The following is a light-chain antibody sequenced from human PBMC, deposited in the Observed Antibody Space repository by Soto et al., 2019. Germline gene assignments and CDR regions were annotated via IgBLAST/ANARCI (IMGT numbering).Light chain of an antibody. CDR3: QQYSASPRT. V-gene: IGKV3-20*01. CDR2: SAS. J-gene: IGKJ3*01. Sequence: ENVLTQSPGTLSLSPGERATLSCRASRTVDGNYLAWYHQKPGQPPRLLIHSASTRAPGIPDRFSASGAGTDFTLAISRLEPEDSAVYYCQQYSASPRTFGPGTKVDIK. CDR1: RTVDGNY.